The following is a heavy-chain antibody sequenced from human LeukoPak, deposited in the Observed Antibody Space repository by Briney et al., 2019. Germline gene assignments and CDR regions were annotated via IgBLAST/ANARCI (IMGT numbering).Heavy chain of an antibody. CDR1: GYTFTSYD. D-gene: IGHD7-27*01. CDR3: ARLTRDYYMDV. V-gene: IGHV1-8*01. CDR2: MNPNSGNT. J-gene: IGHJ6*03. Sequence: GASVKVSCKASGYTFTSYDINWVRQAAAQGLEWMGWMNPNSGNTGYAQKFQGRVNMTRNTSISTAYMELSSLRSEDTAVYYCARLTRDYYMDVWGKGTTVTVSS.